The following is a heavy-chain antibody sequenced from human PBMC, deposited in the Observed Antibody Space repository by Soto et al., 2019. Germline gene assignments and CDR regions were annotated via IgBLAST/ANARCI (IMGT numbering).Heavy chain of an antibody. CDR1: GYNFRTYW. V-gene: IGHV5-10-1*01. J-gene: IGHJ4*02. CDR2: IDPSDSQT. Sequence: GESLKISCKGSGYNFRTYWITWVRQKPGKGLEWMGRIDPSDSQTYYSPSFRGHVTISVTKSITTVFLQWSSLRASDTVMYYCARQIYDSDTGPNFQYYFDSWGQGTPVTVSS. CDR3: ARQIYDSDTGPNFQYYFDS. D-gene: IGHD3-22*01.